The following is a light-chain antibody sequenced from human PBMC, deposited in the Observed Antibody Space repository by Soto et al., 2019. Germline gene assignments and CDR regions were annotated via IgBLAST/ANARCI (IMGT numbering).Light chain of an antibody. CDR1: QSISSY. V-gene: IGKV1-39*01. Sequence: DIKMTEAPSSLCASVGDRVSITCRASQSISSYLSWYQNKRGTAPKLLVVASSSWLSGVPSRLRGTASGTDFTLTISSLQPEDFATYYCQQSYRTPWTFGQGTKVDIK. CDR3: QQSYRTPWT. J-gene: IGKJ1*01. CDR2: ASS.